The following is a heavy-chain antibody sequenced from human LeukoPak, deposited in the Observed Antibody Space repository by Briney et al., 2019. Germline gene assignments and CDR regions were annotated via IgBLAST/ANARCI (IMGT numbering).Heavy chain of an antibody. CDR1: GFTFSSYA. CDR2: IPYDGSNK. Sequence: GGSLRLSCAASGFTFSSYAMHWVRQAPGKGLEWVAVIPYDGSNKYYADSVKGRFTISRDNSKNTLYLQMNSLRAEDTAVYYCARAIPGGGYFDYWGQGTLVTVSS. CDR3: ARAIPGGGYFDY. J-gene: IGHJ4*02. D-gene: IGHD3-16*01. V-gene: IGHV3-30*04.